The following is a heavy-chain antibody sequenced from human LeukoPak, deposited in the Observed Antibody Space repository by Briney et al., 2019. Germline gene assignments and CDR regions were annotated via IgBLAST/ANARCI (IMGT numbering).Heavy chain of an antibody. D-gene: IGHD2-21*01. CDR2: IKQDGSEK. CDR1: GFTFSSYW. Sequence: GGSLRLSCAASGFTFSSYWMSWVRQAPGKGLEWVANIKQDGSEKYYVDSVKGRFTISRDNAKNSLYLQMNSLRAEDTAVYYCARDLSAYCGGDCYYYSYYYMDVWGKGTTVTVSS. V-gene: IGHV3-7*01. CDR3: ARDLSAYCGGDCYYYSYYYMDV. J-gene: IGHJ6*03.